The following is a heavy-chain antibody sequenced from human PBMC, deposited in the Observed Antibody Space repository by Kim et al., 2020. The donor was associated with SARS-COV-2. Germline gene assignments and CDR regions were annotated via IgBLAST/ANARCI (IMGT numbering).Heavy chain of an antibody. CDR1: GGTFSSYA. V-gene: IGHV1-69*13. CDR3: ARGDILTDYYYYGMDV. D-gene: IGHD3-9*01. CDR2: IIPIFGTA. Sequence: SVKVSCKASGGTFSSYAISWVRQAPGQGLEWMGGIIPIFGTANYAQKFQGRVTITADESTSTAYMELSSLRSEDTAVYYCARGDILTDYYYYGMDVWGQGTTVTVSS. J-gene: IGHJ6*02.